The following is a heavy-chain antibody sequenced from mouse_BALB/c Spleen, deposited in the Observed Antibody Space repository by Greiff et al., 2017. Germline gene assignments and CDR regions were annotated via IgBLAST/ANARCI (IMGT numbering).Heavy chain of an antibody. V-gene: IGHV2-5-1*01. D-gene: IGHD2-1*01. CDR1: GFSLTSYG. CDR3: AKMDYGNLYYFDY. J-gene: IGHJ2*01. Sequence: QVQLQQSGPSLVQPSQSLSITCTVSGFSLTSYGVHWVRQSPGKGLEWLGVIWRGGSTDYNAAFMSRLSITKDNSKSQVFFKMNSLQADDTAIYYYAKMDYGNLYYFDYWGQGTTLTVSS. CDR2: IWRGGST.